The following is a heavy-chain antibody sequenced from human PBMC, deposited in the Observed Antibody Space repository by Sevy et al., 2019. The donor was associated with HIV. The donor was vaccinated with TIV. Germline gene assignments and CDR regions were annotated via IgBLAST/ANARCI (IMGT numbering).Heavy chain of an antibody. CDR2: IDSDGSA. V-gene: IGHV3-66*01. CDR1: GFTVSDNY. J-gene: IGHJ6*02. Sequence: GGSLRLFCAASGFTVSDNYMAWVRLAPGKGLEWVSLIDSDGSAYYADSVKGRFTISRDNVKNTLYLQINALRAEDTGLYFCARDRYYDASGYYYYYYGMDVWGQGTTVTVSS. CDR3: ARDRYYDASGYYYYYYGMDV. D-gene: IGHD3-22*01.